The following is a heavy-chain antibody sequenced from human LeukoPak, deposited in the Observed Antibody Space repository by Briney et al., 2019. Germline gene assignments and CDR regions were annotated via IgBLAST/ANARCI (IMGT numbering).Heavy chain of an antibody. CDR3: ARGKAGGLVDLFDP. Sequence: GGSLRLSCAASGFTFSAYAMMWVRQAPGKGLEWVSSIVATYEGTFYAGSVQGRFIISRDNSGSTVSLQMNSLRAEDTAVYYCARGKAGGLVDLFDPWGQGTLVTVSS. J-gene: IGHJ5*02. V-gene: IGHV3-23*01. CDR1: GFTFSAYA. D-gene: IGHD3/OR15-3a*01. CDR2: IVATYEGT.